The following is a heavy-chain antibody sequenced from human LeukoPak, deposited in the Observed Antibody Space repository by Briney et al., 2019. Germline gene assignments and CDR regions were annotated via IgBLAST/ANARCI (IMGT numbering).Heavy chain of an antibody. V-gene: IGHV1-69*05. CDR1: GGTFSSYA. J-gene: IGHJ4*02. Sequence: GASVKVSCKASGGTFSSYAISWVRQAPGQGLEWMGGIIPIFGTANYAQKFQGRVTITTDESTSTVYMELSSLRSEDTAVYYCSRALAHCDSTSCYPRYYFDSWGQGTLVTVSS. CDR3: SRALAHCDSTSCYPRYYFDS. D-gene: IGHD2-2*01. CDR2: IIPIFGTA.